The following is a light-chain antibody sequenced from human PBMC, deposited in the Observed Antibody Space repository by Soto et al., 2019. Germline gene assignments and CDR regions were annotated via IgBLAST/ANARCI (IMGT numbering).Light chain of an antibody. CDR2: AAS. Sequence: DIQMTQSPSSLSASVGDRVIITCRASRDIVTYLNWYQQHPGKGPKILIYAASTLQRGVPSRFSGSGAGTDFNLTISSLQSEDYATYYCQQSYSSRTFGQGTTVEIK. CDR1: RDIVTY. J-gene: IGKJ1*01. V-gene: IGKV1-39*01. CDR3: QQSYSSRT.